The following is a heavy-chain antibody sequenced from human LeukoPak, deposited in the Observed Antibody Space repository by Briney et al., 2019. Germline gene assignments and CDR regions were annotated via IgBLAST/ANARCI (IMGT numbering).Heavy chain of an antibody. CDR2: IYPGEYDT. CDR3: ARAIYDFWSGSRLYSLDY. D-gene: IGHD3-3*01. Sequence: GGYLKISFKGSGYRFTSYWIGWGRQMPGKGLEWMGIIYPGEYDTRYSPSFQGQVTISADKSIRTAFLQWRSLEASDTARYLCARAIYDFWSGSRLYSLDYWGQGTLVTVSS. CDR1: GYRFTSYW. J-gene: IGHJ4*02. V-gene: IGHV5-51*01.